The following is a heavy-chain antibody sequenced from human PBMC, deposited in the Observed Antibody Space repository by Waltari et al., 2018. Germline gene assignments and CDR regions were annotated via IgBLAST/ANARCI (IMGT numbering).Heavy chain of an antibody. CDR2: IYYSWST. CDR3: ASWSLRPSTVVTRGVVDY. D-gene: IGHD4-17*01. V-gene: IGHV4-59*01. J-gene: IGHJ4*02. Sequence: QVQLQESGPGLVKPSETLSLTCTVSGGSISSYYWSWSRQHPGEGLEWIGYIYYSWSTNYNPSLKSRVTISVDTSKNQFSLKLSSVTAADTAVYYCASWSLRPSTVVTRGVVDYWGQGTLVTVSS. CDR1: GGSISSYY.